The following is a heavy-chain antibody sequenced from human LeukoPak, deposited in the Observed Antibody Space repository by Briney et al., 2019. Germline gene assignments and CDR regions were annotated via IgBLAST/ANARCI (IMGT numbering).Heavy chain of an antibody. CDR2: IYYSGSA. CDR3: ARPPTTGFPYYHMDV. J-gene: IGHJ6*03. V-gene: IGHV4-39*01. Sequence: PSETLCLTCTVSGDSISSSGYYWGWIRQPPGKGLEWIGSIYYSGSAYYNPSLKSRVTMTVDTSKNQFSLKLSSVTAADTAVYYCARPPTTGFPYYHMDVWGKGTTVTVSS. CDR1: GDSISSSGYY. D-gene: IGHD4-11*01.